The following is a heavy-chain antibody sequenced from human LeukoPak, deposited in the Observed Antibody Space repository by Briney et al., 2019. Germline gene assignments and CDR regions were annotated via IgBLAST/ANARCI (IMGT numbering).Heavy chain of an antibody. J-gene: IGHJ4*02. D-gene: IGHD3-3*02. CDR1: SGSFSGYY. Sequence: SETLSLTCAVYSGSFSGYYWSWLPHPPGKGLEWLGEINHSGSTNYNPSLKSGVTISVDTSKNQFSLKLSSVTAADTAVYYCARSLALLRYIDFWGQGTLVTVSS. CDR2: INHSGST. V-gene: IGHV4-34*01. CDR3: ARSLALLRYIDF.